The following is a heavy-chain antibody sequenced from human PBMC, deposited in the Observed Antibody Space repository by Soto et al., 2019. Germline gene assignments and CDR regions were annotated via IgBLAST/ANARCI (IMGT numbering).Heavy chain of an antibody. Sequence: EMHLVESGGGLVQPGGSLRLSCAASGFPFSIHWMNWVRQAPGKGLEWVANLNQNGREKYYVDSVKGRFTISRDNAKNSLSLQMNSLRAEDTAVYYCAGGSYWGQVTLVTVSS. CDR3: AGGSY. CDR2: LNQNGREK. V-gene: IGHV3-7*01. J-gene: IGHJ4*02. CDR1: GFPFSIHW.